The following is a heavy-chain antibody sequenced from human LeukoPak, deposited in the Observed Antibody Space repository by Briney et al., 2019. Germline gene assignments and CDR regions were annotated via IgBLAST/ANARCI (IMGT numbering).Heavy chain of an antibody. D-gene: IGHD2-2*01. J-gene: IGHJ4*02. CDR3: ARERVVPAAMVDY. V-gene: IGHV4-61*02. CDR2: IYTSGGT. CDR1: GGSISSGSYY. Sequence: SETLSLTCTVSGGSISSGSYYWSWIRQPAGKGLEWIGRIYTSGGTNYNPSLKSRVTISVDTSKNQFSLKLSSVTAADTAVYYCARERVVPAAMVDYWGQGTLVTVSS.